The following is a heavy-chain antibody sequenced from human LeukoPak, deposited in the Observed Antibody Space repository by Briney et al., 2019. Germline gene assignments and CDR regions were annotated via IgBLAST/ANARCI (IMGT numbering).Heavy chain of an antibody. CDR2: INPNSGGT. D-gene: IGHD3-22*01. CDR1: GYTFTGYY. V-gene: IGHV1-2*02. Sequence: VASVKVSCKASGYTFTGYYMHWVRQAPGQGLEWMGWINPNSGGTNYAQKFQGRVTMTRDTSISTAYMELSRLRSDDTAVYYCARGITMIVVVINVAGEYNWFDPWGQGTLVTVSS. CDR3: ARGITMIVVVINVAGEYNWFDP. J-gene: IGHJ5*02.